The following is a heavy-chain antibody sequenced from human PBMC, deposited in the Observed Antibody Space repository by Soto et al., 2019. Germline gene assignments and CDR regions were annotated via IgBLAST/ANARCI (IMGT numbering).Heavy chain of an antibody. J-gene: IGHJ4*02. V-gene: IGHV3-11*01. Sequence: QVQLVESGGGLVKPGGSLRLSCAASGFTFSDYSMSWIRQAPGKGLEWLSYISGGGTTTNYADSVKGRFTISRDNAKNSLYLQMNSLRAEDTAVYYCTRQTRTPGYCGQGTLVTVSS. CDR2: ISGGGTTT. CDR1: GFTFSDYS. CDR3: TRQTRTPGY.